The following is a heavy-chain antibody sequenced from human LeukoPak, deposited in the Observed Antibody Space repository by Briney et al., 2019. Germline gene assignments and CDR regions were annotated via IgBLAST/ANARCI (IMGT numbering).Heavy chain of an antibody. Sequence: PGGSLRLSCAASGFTFSSYSMNWVRQAPGKGLEWVSYISSSSSTIYYADSVKGRFTISRDNAKNSLYLQMNSLRAEDTAVYYCARDSIYDAFDIWGQGTMVTVSS. CDR2: ISSSSSTI. D-gene: IGHD2/OR15-2a*01. V-gene: IGHV3-48*04. CDR3: ARDSIYDAFDI. J-gene: IGHJ3*02. CDR1: GFTFSSYS.